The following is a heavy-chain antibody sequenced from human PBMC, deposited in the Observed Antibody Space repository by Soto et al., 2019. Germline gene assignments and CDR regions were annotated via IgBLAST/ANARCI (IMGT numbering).Heavy chain of an antibody. CDR1: GCTFSSYA. V-gene: IGHV1-69*01. CDR2: IIPIFGTA. J-gene: IGHJ4*02. D-gene: IGHD5-18*01. Sequence: QVQLVQSGAEVKKPGSSVKVSCKASGCTFSSYAISWVRQAHGQGLEWMGGIIPIFGTANYAQKFQGRVTITADESTSTAYMELSSLRSEDTAVYYCARGILRGYSYAVDYWGQGTLVTVSS. CDR3: ARGILRGYSYAVDY.